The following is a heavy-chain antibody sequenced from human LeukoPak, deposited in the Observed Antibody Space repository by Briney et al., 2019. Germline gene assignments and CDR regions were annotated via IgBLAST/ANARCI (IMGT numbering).Heavy chain of an antibody. CDR3: AKVRENREFTMVRGVIIKKTYYFDY. D-gene: IGHD3-10*01. CDR1: GFTFSSYA. J-gene: IGHJ4*02. V-gene: IGHV3-23*01. Sequence: PGGSLRLSCAASGFTFSSYAMSWVRQAPGKGLEWVSAISGSGGSTYYADSVKGRFTISRDNSKNTLYLQMNSLRAEDTAVYYCAKVRENREFTMVRGVIIKKTYYFDYWGQGTLVTVSS. CDR2: ISGSGGST.